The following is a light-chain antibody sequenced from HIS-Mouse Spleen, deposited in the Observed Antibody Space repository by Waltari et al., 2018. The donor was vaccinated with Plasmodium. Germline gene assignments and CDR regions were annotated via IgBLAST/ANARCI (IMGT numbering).Light chain of an antibody. J-gene: IGLJ3*02. CDR2: KDS. CDR3: QSADSSGTYPV. V-gene: IGLV3-25*03. Sequence: SYELTQPPSVSVSPGQTASITCPGDELTTQSSYWYQQKPGQAPVLVRYKDSERPLGVPERFSGASSGTTGTLTISGGQAEDEADYYCQSADSSGTYPVFGGGTKLTVL. CDR1: ELTTQS.